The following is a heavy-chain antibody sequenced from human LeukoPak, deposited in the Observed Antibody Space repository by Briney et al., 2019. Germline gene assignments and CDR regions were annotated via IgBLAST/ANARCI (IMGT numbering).Heavy chain of an antibody. J-gene: IGHJ4*02. D-gene: IGHD3-22*01. CDR3: ARSAYYCESSAYSVTIDF. CDR2: IYPSGGA. Sequence: PSETLSLTCNVSGASVSTRGFCLNWIRQPPGKGLEWLGCIYPSGGAYYNPSLKSRLAISVDWSNNQFSLKLTSMTAADTAVYYCARSAYYCESSAYSVTIDFWGRGTLVSVSS. V-gene: IGHV4-30-2*01. CDR1: GASVSTRGFC.